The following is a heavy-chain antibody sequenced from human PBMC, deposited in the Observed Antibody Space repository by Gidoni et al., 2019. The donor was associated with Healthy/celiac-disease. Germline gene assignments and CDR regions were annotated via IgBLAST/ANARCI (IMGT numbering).Heavy chain of an antibody. CDR1: GFTFSSHA. D-gene: IGHD2-15*01. CDR2: ISGSGGST. V-gene: IGHV3-23*04. J-gene: IGHJ4*02. CDR3: AKGGGYCSGGSCWAIDY. Sequence: EVQLVESGGGLVQPGGSLRPSSAASGFTFSSHAMSWVRQAPCQGLEWVAAISGSGGSTYYADSVKGRFTISRDNSKNTLYLQMNSLRAEDTAVYYCAKGGGYCSGGSCWAIDYWGQGTLVTVSS.